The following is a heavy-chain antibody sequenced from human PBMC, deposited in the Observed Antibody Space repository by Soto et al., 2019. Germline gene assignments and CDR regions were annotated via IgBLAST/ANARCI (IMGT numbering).Heavy chain of an antibody. CDR3: AEWARYCSGADCRA. V-gene: IGHV3-23*01. CDR1: GFPFSSRA. Sequence: EVHLLESGGGLVQPGGSLRLSCAASGFPFSSRAMSWVRQAPGTGLEWVSAISGSGTITYYADSVKGRFTISRVTSKNTLYMQVNSPRADDTAVYYCAEWARYCSGADCRAWGQGTVVTVSS. J-gene: IGHJ5*02. D-gene: IGHD2-15*01. CDR2: ISGSGTIT.